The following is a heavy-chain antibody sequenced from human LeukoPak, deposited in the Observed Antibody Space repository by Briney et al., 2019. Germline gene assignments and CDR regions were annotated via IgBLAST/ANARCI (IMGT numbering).Heavy chain of an antibody. V-gene: IGHV3-64*04. J-gene: IGHJ4*02. Sequence: GGSLRLSCSGSGFTFSSYPMHWVRQAPGKGLEYVSAISFDGGSTYHADSVKGRFTISRDNAKNTMYLQMNSLRVEDTAVYYCAREDCSGGSCSFDYWGQGTLVTVAS. D-gene: IGHD2-15*01. CDR2: ISFDGGST. CDR3: AREDCSGGSCSFDY. CDR1: GFTFSSYP.